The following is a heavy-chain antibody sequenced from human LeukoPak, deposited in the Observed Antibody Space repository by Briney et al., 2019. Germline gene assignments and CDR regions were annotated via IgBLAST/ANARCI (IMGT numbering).Heavy chain of an antibody. J-gene: IGHJ4*02. CDR3: ARRGYSYGQHFDY. CDR1: GYSFTSYW. Sequence: GESLKISCTGSGYSFTSYWIGWVRQMPGKGLEWMGIIYPGDSDTRYSPSFQGQVTISADKSISTAYLQWSSLKASDTAMYYCARRGYSYGQHFDYWGQGTLVTVSS. CDR2: IYPGDSDT. D-gene: IGHD5-18*01. V-gene: IGHV5-51*01.